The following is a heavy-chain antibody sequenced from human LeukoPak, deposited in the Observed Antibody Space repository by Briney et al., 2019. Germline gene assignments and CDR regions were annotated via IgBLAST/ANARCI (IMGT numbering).Heavy chain of an antibody. Sequence: PGGSLRLSCAASGFTFSSYGMHWVRQAPGKGLERVAVISYDGSNKYYADSVKGRFTISRDNSKNTLYLQMNSLRAEDTAVYYCAKDFGVVSPGDYWGQGTLVTVSS. CDR1: GFTFSSYG. J-gene: IGHJ4*02. V-gene: IGHV3-30*18. CDR2: ISYDGSNK. D-gene: IGHD3-3*01. CDR3: AKDFGVVSPGDY.